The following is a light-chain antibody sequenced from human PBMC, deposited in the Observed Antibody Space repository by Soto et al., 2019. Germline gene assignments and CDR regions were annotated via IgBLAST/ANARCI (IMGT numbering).Light chain of an antibody. V-gene: IGLV1-44*01. J-gene: IGLJ1*01. CDR1: SSNIGSNA. CDR2: SNN. CDR3: AAWDDSLNGLYV. Sequence: QSVLTQPPSASGTPGQRVTISCSGGSSNIGSNAVTWYRQLPGTAPKLLIYSNNQRPSGVPDRFSGSKSGTSASLAISGLQSDDEADYYCAAWDDSLNGLYVFGSGTKGTVL.